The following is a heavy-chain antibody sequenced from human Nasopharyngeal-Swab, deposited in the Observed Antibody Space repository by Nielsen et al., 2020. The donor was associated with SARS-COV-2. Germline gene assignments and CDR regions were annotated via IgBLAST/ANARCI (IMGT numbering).Heavy chain of an antibody. D-gene: IGHD2-15*01. Sequence: ASVKVSCKVSGYTLPELSMHWVRQAPGKGLEWMGGFDPEDGETIYAQKFQGRVTMTEDTSTDTAYMELSSLRSEDTAVYYCATSPPMVVAGIWFDPWGQGTLVTVSS. J-gene: IGHJ5*02. CDR3: ATSPPMVVAGIWFDP. V-gene: IGHV1-24*01. CDR1: GYTLPELS. CDR2: FDPEDGET.